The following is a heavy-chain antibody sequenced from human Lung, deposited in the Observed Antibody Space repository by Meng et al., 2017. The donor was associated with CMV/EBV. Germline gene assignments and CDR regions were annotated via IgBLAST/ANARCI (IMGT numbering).Heavy chain of an antibody. Sequence: SVXVSXXASGDTFSRYAISWVRQAPGQGLEWMGGIIPFFDTTNYAQKFQGRVTITTDESTSTAYMELSSLRSEDTAVYYCARDRTGDCSSTSCYNYYYYYGMDVWGTGTXVPVAS. CDR2: IIPFFDTT. CDR3: ARDRTGDCSSTSCYNYYYYYGMDV. D-gene: IGHD2-2*02. J-gene: IGHJ6*04. V-gene: IGHV1-69*05. CDR1: GDTFSRYA.